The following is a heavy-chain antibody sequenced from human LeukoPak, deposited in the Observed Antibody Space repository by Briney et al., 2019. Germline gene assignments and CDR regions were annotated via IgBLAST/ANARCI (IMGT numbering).Heavy chain of an antibody. V-gene: IGHV4-31*03. CDR1: GGSISSGGYY. J-gene: IGHJ4*02. D-gene: IGHD3-9*01. CDR2: IYYSGST. CDR3: ARLNYDILTCPDY. Sequence: SETLSLTCTVSGGSISSGGYYWSWIRQHPGKGLEWIGYIYYSGSTYYNPSLKSRVTISVDTSKNQFSLKLSSVTAADTAVYYCARLNYDILTCPDYWGQGTLVTVSS.